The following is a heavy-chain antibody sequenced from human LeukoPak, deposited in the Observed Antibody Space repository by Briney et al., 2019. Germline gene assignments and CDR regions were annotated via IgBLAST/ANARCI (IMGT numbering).Heavy chain of an antibody. CDR2: VSYDGSNK. D-gene: IGHD5-18*01. J-gene: IGHJ4*02. CDR3: AKDRYSYAFEYFDS. CDR1: GFTFSSYG. Sequence: GGSLRLSCAASGFTFSSYGMHWVRQAPGKGLEWVAVVSYDGSNKYYADSVKGRFTISRDNSKNTLYLQMNSLRAEDTAVYYCAKDRYSYAFEYFDSWGQGTLVTVSS. V-gene: IGHV3-30*18.